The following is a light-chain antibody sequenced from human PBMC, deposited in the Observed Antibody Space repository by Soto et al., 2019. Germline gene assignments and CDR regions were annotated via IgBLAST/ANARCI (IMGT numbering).Light chain of an antibody. CDR1: QSVSSY. J-gene: IGKJ5*01. CDR3: HQRSNC. Sequence: EIVLTQSPATLSLSPGERATLSCRASQSVSSYLAWYQQKPGQAPRLLIYDASNRATGIPARFSGSGSGTDFTLTISSLEPEDFAVYYCHQRSNCFGQGTRLEIK. V-gene: IGKV3-11*01. CDR2: DAS.